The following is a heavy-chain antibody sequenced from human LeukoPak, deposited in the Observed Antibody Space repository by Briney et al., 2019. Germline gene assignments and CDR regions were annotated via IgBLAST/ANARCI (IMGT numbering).Heavy chain of an antibody. D-gene: IGHD6-13*01. CDR2: INHSGST. Sequence: SETLSLTCAVYGGSFSGYYWSWIRQPPGKGLEWIGEINHSGSTNYNPSLKSRVTISVDTSKNQFSLKLSSVTAADTAVYYCARVGSRDSSSWSHFDYWGQGTLVTVSS. CDR3: ARVGSRDSSSWSHFDY. J-gene: IGHJ4*02. CDR1: GGSFSGYY. V-gene: IGHV4-34*01.